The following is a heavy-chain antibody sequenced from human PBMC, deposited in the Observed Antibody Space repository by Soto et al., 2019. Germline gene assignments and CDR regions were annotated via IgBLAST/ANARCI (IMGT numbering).Heavy chain of an antibody. D-gene: IGHD2-15*01. CDR3: ARHRYCSGATCYHLDNWFDP. J-gene: IGHJ5*02. CDR2: INHSGST. CDR1: GGSFSGYY. V-gene: IGHV4-34*01. Sequence: SETLSLTSAVYGGSFSGYYWSWIRQPPGKGLEWIGTINHSGSTNYNPSLKSRVTMSVDTSKNQFSLKLSSVTAADTAVYYCARHRYCSGATCYHLDNWFDPWGQGTLVTVSS.